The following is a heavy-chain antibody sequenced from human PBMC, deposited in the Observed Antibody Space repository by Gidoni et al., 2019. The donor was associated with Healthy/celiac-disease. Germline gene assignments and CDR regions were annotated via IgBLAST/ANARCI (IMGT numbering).Heavy chain of an antibody. D-gene: IGHD5-18*01. CDR3: ARDENSYGAIDY. J-gene: IGHJ4*02. Sequence: QVQLLESGGGVVKPGRSLRLSCAASAFTFSSYAMPWVRQAPGKGREWVAVISYDGSNKYYADAVKDRFTICRDNSKNTLYLKMNSLRAEDTAVYYCARDENSYGAIDYWGQGTLVTVSS. V-gene: IGHV3-30-3*01. CDR1: AFTFSSYA. CDR2: ISYDGSNK.